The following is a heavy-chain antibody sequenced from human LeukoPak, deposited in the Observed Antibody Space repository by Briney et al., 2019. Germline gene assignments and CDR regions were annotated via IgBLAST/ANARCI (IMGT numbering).Heavy chain of an antibody. CDR3: ARARNYCSGGSCYYFDY. D-gene: IGHD2-15*01. CDR1: GYTFTSNY. CDR2: IYPRDGST. J-gene: IGHJ4*02. V-gene: IGHV1-46*01. Sequence: ASVKVSFKASGYTFTSNYIHWVRQAPGQGLEWMGMIYPRDGSTSYAQKFQGRVTVTRDTSISTAYMELSRLRSDDTAVYYCARARNYCSGGSCYYFDYWGQGTLVTVSS.